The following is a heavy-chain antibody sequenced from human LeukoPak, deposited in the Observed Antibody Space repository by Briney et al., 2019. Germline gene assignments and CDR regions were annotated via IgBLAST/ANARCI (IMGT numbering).Heavy chain of an antibody. CDR2: ISSSSSYI. CDR3: ARDYFWDQTHPYYFDY. Sequence: GGSLRLSCAASGFTFSSYSMNWVRQAPGKGLEWVSSISSSSSYIYYADSVKGRFTISRDNAKNSLYLQMNSLRAEDTAVYYCARDYFWDQTHPYYFDYWGQGTLVTVSS. D-gene: IGHD3-16*01. CDR1: GFTFSSYS. J-gene: IGHJ4*02. V-gene: IGHV3-21*01.